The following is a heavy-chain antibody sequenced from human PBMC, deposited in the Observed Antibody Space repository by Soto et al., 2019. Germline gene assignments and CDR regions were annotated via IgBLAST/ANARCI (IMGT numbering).Heavy chain of an antibody. CDR2: FDPEDGET. CDR3: ARETSNYYYYYGMDV. V-gene: IGHV1-24*01. J-gene: IGHJ6*02. Sequence: GASVKVSCKVSGYTLTDLSMQWVRQAPGKGLEWMGGFDPEDGETIYAQKFQGRVTMTEDTATDTAYMELSSLRSDDTAVYYCARETSNYYYYYGMDVWGQGTTVTVSS. CDR1: GYTLTDLS.